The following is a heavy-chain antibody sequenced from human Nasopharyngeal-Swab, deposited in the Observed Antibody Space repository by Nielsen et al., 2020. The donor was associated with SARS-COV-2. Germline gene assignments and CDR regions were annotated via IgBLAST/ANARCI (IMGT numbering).Heavy chain of an antibody. D-gene: IGHD2-15*01. CDR3: ERKGEEGGSGQNYYYYYMDV. J-gene: IGHJ6*03. V-gene: IGHV4-59*01. CDR2: IYYSGST. Sequence: WIRQPPGKGLEWIGYIYYSGSTNYNPSLKSRVTISVDTSKNQFFLKLSSVTAADTEGDDWERKGEEGGSGQNYYYYYMDVWGKGTTVTVSS.